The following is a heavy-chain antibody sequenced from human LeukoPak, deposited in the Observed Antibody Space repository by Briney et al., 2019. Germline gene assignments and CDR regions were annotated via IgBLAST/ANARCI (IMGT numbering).Heavy chain of an antibody. J-gene: IGHJ4*02. CDR2: IYYSGST. D-gene: IGHD4/OR15-4a*01. V-gene: IGHV4-39*01. CDR1: GGSISSYY. Sequence: SETLSLTCTVSGGSISSYYWSWIRQPPGKGLEWIGSIYYSGSTYYNPSLKSRVTISVDTSKNQFSLKLSSVTAADTAVYYCARLGAPLEFDYWGQGTLVTVSS. CDR3: ARLGAPLEFDY.